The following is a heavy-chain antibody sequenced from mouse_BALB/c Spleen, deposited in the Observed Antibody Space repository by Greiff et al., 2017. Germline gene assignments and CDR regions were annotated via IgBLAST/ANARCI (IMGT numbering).Heavy chain of an antibody. Sequence: EHLVESGAELARPGASVKMSCKASGYTFTSYTMHWVKQRPGQGLEWIGYINPSSGYTNYNQKFKDKATLTADKSSSTAYMQLSSLTSEDSAVYYCARYTVPYAMDYWGQGTSVTVSS. D-gene: IGHD1-1*01. V-gene: IGHV1-4*01. J-gene: IGHJ4*01. CDR2: INPSSGYT. CDR3: ARYTVPYAMDY. CDR1: GYTFTSYT.